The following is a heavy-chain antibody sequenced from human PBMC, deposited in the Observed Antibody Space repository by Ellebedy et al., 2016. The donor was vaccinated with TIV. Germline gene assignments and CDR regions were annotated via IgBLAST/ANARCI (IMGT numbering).Heavy chain of an antibody. CDR2: IWYDGSNK. J-gene: IGHJ3*02. V-gene: IGHV3-33*01. CDR1: GFTFSSYG. D-gene: IGHD3-3*01. CDR3: ARVDFWSGYRGWGALDI. Sequence: GESLKISXAASGFTFSSYGMHWVRQAPGKGLEWVAVIWYDGSNKYYADSVKGRFTISRDNSKNTLYLQMNSLRAEDTAVYYCARVDFWSGYRGWGALDIWGQGTMVTVSS.